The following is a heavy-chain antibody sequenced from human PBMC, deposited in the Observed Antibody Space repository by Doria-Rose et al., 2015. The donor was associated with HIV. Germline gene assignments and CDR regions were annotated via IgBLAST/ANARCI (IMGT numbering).Heavy chain of an antibody. J-gene: IGHJ4*02. CDR1: GFTLSSYE. D-gene: IGHD2-21*02. CDR2: IDTSGSFK. CDR3: ARERASCVGDCVDY. Sequence: EVQLVESGGGLVQPGGSLRLSCAASGFTLSSYEMNWVRQAPGKGLEWVSYIDTSGSFKFYADSVRGRFTISRDNAENSLYLQMNSLRVEDTAVYYCARERASCVGDCVDYWGQGTLVTVSS. V-gene: IGHV3-48*03.